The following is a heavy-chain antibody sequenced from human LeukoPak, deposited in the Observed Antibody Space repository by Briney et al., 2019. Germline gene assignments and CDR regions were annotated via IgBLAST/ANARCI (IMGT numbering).Heavy chain of an antibody. CDR3: ARGDDSSGYYGY. D-gene: IGHD3-22*01. CDR1: GYTFTSYD. Sequence: ASAEVSCKASGYTFTSYDINWVRQATGQGLEWMGWMNPNSGNTGYAQKFQGRVTMTRNTSISTAYMELSSLRSEDTAVYYCARGDDSSGYYGYWGQGTPVTASS. V-gene: IGHV1-8*01. CDR2: MNPNSGNT. J-gene: IGHJ4*02.